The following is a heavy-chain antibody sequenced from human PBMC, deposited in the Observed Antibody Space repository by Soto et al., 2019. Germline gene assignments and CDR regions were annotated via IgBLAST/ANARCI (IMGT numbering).Heavy chain of an antibody. Sequence: QVQLVESGGGLVKPGGSLRLSCAASGFTFSDYNMSWIRQAPGKGPEWVSYISSSSSYTNYADSVKGRFTISRDNAKNSLYLQMNSLRAEDTAVYYCARTIAAAGGRRYFDLWGRGTLVTVSS. J-gene: IGHJ2*01. V-gene: IGHV3-11*05. CDR1: GFTFSDYN. D-gene: IGHD6-13*01. CDR2: ISSSSSYT. CDR3: ARTIAAAGGRRYFDL.